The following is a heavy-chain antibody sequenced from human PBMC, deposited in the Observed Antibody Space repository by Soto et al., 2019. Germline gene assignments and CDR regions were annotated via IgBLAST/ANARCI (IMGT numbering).Heavy chain of an antibody. D-gene: IGHD6-19*01. CDR2: IRTKTNNYAT. J-gene: IGHJ4*02. CDR3: TAMAGIDY. V-gene: IGHV3-73*02. Sequence: EVQLVESGGGLVQPGGSRKLFCAASGFTFSGSGIHWVRQASGKGLEWVGRIRTKTNNYATAYAASVKGRFTISRDDSKNMAYLQMNSLKTEDTAVYYCTAMAGIDYWGQGTLVTVSS. CDR1: GFTFSGSG.